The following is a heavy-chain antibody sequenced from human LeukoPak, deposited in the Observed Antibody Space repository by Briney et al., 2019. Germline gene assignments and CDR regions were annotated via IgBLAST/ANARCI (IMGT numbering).Heavy chain of an antibody. J-gene: IGHJ6*04. Sequence: PGGSLRLPCAASGFTFSTYGIHWVRQAPGRGLEWVAVIWYDGSNKYYVDSVKGRFTIPRDNSKYTLYLQMNSLRAEDTAVYYCARDRGYYYYGMDAWGEGTTVSVSS. V-gene: IGHV3-33*01. CDR1: GFTFSTYG. CDR3: ARDRGYYYYGMDA. CDR2: IWYDGSNK.